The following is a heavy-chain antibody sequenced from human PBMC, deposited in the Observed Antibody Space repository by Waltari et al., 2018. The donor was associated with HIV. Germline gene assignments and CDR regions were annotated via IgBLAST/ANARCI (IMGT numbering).Heavy chain of an antibody. Sequence: QVHLVQSGAEVTKPGASVKVSCKASGETFSDYYFHWVRQAPGQGLEWMGGINPSAGTNYAQTVQGRVTMTRNTSTNTAYMQLNRLRSDDTAVYYCAAEKKLALDGLGVWGQGSTVAVS. CDR3: AAEKKLALDGLGV. J-gene: IGHJ6*01. CDR1: GETFSDYY. CDR2: INPSAGT. V-gene: IGHV1-2*02.